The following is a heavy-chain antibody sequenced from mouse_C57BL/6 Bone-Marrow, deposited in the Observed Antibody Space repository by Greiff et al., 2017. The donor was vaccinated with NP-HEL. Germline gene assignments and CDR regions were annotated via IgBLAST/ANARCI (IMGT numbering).Heavy chain of an antibody. CDR3: ARKGRGSSYGFAY. D-gene: IGHD1-1*01. V-gene: IGHV1-55*01. CDR2: IYPGSGST. J-gene: IGHJ3*01. CDR1: GYTFTSYW. Sequence: QVQLQQSGAELVKPGASVKMSCKASGYTFTSYWITWVKQRPGQGLEWIGDIYPGSGSTNYNEKFKSKATLTVDTSSSTAYMQLSSLTSEDSAVYYCARKGRGSSYGFAYWGQGTLVTVSA.